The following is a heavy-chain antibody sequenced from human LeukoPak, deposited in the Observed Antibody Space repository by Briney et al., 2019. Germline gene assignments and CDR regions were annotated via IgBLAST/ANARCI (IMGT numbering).Heavy chain of an antibody. V-gene: IGHV3-30*16. J-gene: IGHJ4*02. D-gene: IGHD2/OR15-2a*01. CDR3: VRDWDSTLDY. Sequence: PGESLTLSCAASGFTFSSYGMHWVRQAPAQGQERVAVISYDGSNKDYADSVKGRFTISRDNSKNTLYVQMNSLRAEDTAVYYCVRDWDSTLDYWGQGTLVTVSS. CDR2: ISYDGSNK. CDR1: GFTFSSYG.